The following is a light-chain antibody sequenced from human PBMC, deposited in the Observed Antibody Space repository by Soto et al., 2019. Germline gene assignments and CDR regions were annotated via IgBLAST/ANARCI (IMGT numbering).Light chain of an antibody. CDR1: QSVRSN. Sequence: EIVMTQSPATLSVSPGERATLSCRASQSVRSNLAWYQQKPGQPPRLLIYGASTRATGIPARFSGSGSGTEFTRTISSLQSEDFAVYYCQQYNDWPPLTFGGGTKGEIK. CDR2: GAS. V-gene: IGKV3-15*01. CDR3: QQYNDWPPLT. J-gene: IGKJ4*01.